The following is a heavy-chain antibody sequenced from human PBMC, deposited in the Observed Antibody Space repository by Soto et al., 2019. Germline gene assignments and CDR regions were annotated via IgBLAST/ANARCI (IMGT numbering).Heavy chain of an antibody. CDR1: GGSISSSNYY. CDR2: IHYSGST. V-gene: IGHV4-39*01. J-gene: IGHJ4*02. CDR3: ARLPYSSSSYVDY. Sequence: PSETLSLTCTVSGGSISSSNYYWGWIRQPPGKGLEWIGSIHYSGSTYYNPSLKSRVTISVDTSKNQFSLKLTSVTAPDTAVYYCARLPYSSSSYVDYWGQGTLV. D-gene: IGHD6-6*01.